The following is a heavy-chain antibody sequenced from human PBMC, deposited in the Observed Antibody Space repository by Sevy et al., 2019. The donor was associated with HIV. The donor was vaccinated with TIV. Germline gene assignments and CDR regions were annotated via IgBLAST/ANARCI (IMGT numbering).Heavy chain of an antibody. D-gene: IGHD6-13*01. Sequence: SETLSLTCAVSGGSIRSYYWSWIRQPAGKGLEWIGRIYSGGNTNYNPSLKSRVTMSVDTSKHQFSLELRSVTAADTAVYYCAGDKGGSTWFLMDPWAQGRLGTVAS. J-gene: IGHJ5*02. V-gene: IGHV4-4*07. CDR1: GGSIRSYY. CDR2: IYSGGNT. CDR3: AGDKGGSTWFLMDP.